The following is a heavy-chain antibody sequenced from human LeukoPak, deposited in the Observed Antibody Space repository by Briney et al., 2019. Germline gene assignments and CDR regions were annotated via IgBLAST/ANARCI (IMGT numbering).Heavy chain of an antibody. V-gene: IGHV3-23*01. CDR2: ISGGSGST. D-gene: IGHD3-22*01. CDR1: GFTFSSYA. J-gene: IGHJ4*02. CDR3: AKHRFESGGYHSTD. Sequence: GGSLRLSCAASGFTFSSYAMSWVRQAPGKGLAWVSTISGGSGSTYCADSVKGRFTISRDNSKNTLYLQMNSLGDEDTAVYYCAKHRFESGGYHSTDWGQGTLVTVSS.